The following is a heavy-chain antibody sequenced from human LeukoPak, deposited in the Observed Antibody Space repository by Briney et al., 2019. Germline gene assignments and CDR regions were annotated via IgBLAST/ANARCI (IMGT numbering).Heavy chain of an antibody. CDR3: ARHRDTSSWSAMDV. Sequence: GESLKISCKGPGYNFMNQWIGWVRQMPGKGLEWMGIIYPGDSDTRYSPSFQGQVTISADKSISTAYLQWSSLKASDTAMYYCARHRDTSSWSAMDVWGQGTTVTVSS. V-gene: IGHV5-51*01. CDR2: IYPGDSDT. J-gene: IGHJ6*02. D-gene: IGHD2-2*01. CDR1: GYNFMNQW.